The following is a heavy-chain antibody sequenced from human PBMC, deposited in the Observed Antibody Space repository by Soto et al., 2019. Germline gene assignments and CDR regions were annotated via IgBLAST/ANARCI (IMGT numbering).Heavy chain of an antibody. Sequence: ASVKVSCKASGYTFTSYGISWVRQAPGQGLEWMGWISAYNGNTNYAQKLQGRVTMTTDTSASTAYMELSSLRPEDTAVYYCARVGLGSSWYWGRTYYYYGMDVWGQGTTVTVSS. J-gene: IGHJ6*02. CDR1: GYTFTSYG. CDR2: ISAYNGNT. D-gene: IGHD6-13*01. V-gene: IGHV1-18*01. CDR3: ARVGLGSSWYWGRTYYYYGMDV.